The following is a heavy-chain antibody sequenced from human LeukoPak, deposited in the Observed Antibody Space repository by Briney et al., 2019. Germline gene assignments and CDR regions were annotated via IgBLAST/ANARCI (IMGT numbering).Heavy chain of an antibody. J-gene: IGHJ4*02. CDR3: AALSSTSCYEY. CDR2: INHSGST. CDR1: GGSFSGFH. V-gene: IGHV4-34*01. Sequence: SETLSLTCAVYGGSFSGFHWTWIRRPPGKGLEWIGEINHSGSTNYNPSLKSRVTISVDTSKNQFSLKLSSVTAADTAVYYCAALSSTSCYEYWGQGTLVTVSS. D-gene: IGHD2-2*01.